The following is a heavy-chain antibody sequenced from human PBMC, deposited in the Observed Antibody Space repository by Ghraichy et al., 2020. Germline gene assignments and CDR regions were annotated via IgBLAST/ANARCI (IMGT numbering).Heavy chain of an antibody. J-gene: IGHJ4*02. CDR3: AKEHNYFDSSGP. CDR2: IGGAGGAT. V-gene: IGHV3-23*01. Sequence: GGSLRLSCATSGFTFSSYAMSWFRQAPGKGPEWVSAIGGAGGATFYADSVKGRFTISRDNSKNTLYLQMSSLGAEDMALYYCAKEHNYFDSSGPWGQGTLVTVSS. CDR1: GFTFSSYA. D-gene: IGHD3-22*01.